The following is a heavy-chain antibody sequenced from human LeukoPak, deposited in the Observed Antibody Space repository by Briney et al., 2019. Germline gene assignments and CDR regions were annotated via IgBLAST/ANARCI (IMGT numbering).Heavy chain of an antibody. D-gene: IGHD4-11*01. CDR1: GFTFDDYA. Sequence: PGRSLRLSCAASGFTFDDYAMRWVRQAPGKGLEWVSGISWNSGSTGYADSVKGRFTISRDNAKNSLYLQMNRRRADDMALYYCAKDLTTVTTGLLDYWGPGTPVTVS. V-gene: IGHV3-9*03. CDR3: AKDLTTVTTGLLDY. J-gene: IGHJ4*02. CDR2: ISWNSGST.